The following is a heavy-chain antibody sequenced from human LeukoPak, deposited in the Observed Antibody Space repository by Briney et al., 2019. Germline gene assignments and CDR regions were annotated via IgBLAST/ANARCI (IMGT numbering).Heavy chain of an antibody. CDR3: AKGSSPSRPYYFDC. CDR2: ITDSGGDT. V-gene: IGHV3-23*01. J-gene: IGHJ4*02. CDR1: GFTFGSYA. D-gene: IGHD1-26*01. Sequence: GGSLRLSCVASGFTFGSYAMSWVRQDPGKGLEWVSAITDSGGDTYHADSVKGRFTISRDNSKNTLHLQMNSLRAEDTAVYYCAKGSSPSRPYYFDCSGQGTLVTVSS.